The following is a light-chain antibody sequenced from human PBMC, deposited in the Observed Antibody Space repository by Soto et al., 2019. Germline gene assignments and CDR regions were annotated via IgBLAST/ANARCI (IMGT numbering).Light chain of an antibody. CDR1: QSISSW. V-gene: IGKV1-5*01. Sequence: DIQITQSPSTLSATAGDRVTITCRASQSISSWLAWYQHKPGKAPKLLIYDASNLDSGVPSRFSGSGSGTEFSLTISNLQPDDCETYYCQQYENYWTFGQGTKVDIK. J-gene: IGKJ1*01. CDR3: QQYENYWT. CDR2: DAS.